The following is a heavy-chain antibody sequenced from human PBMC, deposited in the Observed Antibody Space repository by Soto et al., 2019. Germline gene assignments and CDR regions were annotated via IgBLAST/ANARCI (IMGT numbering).Heavy chain of an antibody. J-gene: IGHJ5*02. Sequence: QVQLQESGPGLVKPSETLSLTCTVSGGSISSYYWSWIRQPPGKGLEWIGYIYYSGSTNYNPSLKSRVTIXVXMSKTQFALKLSSVTAADTAVYYCARRAIPYNWFDPWGQGTLVTVSS. CDR1: GGSISSYY. CDR2: IYYSGST. V-gene: IGHV4-59*08. CDR3: ARRAIPYNWFDP. D-gene: IGHD2-2*02.